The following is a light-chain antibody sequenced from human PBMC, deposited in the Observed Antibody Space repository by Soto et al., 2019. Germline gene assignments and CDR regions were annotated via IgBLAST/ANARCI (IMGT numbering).Light chain of an antibody. V-gene: IGLV2-11*01. J-gene: IGLJ1*01. CDR2: DVS. CDR1: SSDVGGYNY. CDR3: FSYAGSSYV. Sequence: QSVLTQPRSVSGSPGQSVTISCTGTSSDVGGYNYVSWYQQHPGKAPKLMIYDVSKRPSGVPDRFSGSKSGNTASLTISGLQAEDEADYYCFSYAGSSYVFGTGTKVIVL.